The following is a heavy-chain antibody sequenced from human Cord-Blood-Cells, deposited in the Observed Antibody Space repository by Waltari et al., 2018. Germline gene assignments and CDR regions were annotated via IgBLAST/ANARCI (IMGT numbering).Heavy chain of an antibody. CDR1: GFTFSSYG. CDR2: IWYDGSNK. V-gene: IGHV3-33*01. CDR3: ARDSSSWPQWGYYYYGMDV. J-gene: IGHJ6*02. D-gene: IGHD6-13*01. Sequence: QVQLVESGGGVVQPGRSLRLSCAASGFTFSSYGMHWVRQAPGEGLEWVAVIWYDGSNKDYADSVKGRFTISRDNSKNTLYLQMNSLRAEDTAVYYCARDSSSWPQWGYYYYGMDVWGQGTTVTVSS.